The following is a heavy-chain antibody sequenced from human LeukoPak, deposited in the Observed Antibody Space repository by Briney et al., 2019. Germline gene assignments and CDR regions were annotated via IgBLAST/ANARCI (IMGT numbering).Heavy chain of an antibody. CDR1: GASISSSNW. CDR3: ASFYCSGGSCYQYYYYYYMDV. CDR2: IYYSGST. J-gene: IGHJ6*03. V-gene: IGHV4-4*02. Sequence: SETLSLTCAVSGASISSSNWWSWVRQPPGKGLEWIGIIYYSGSTYYNPSLKSRVTISVDTSKNQFSLKLISLTAADTAVYYCASFYCSGGSCYQYYYYYYMDVWGKGTTVTVSS. D-gene: IGHD2-15*01.